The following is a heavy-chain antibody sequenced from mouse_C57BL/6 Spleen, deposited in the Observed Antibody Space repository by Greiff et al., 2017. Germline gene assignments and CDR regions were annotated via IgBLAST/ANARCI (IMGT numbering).Heavy chain of an antibody. CDR1: GYTFTSYW. V-gene: IGHV1-50*01. Sequence: VQLQQPGAELVKPGASVKLSCKASGYTFTSYWLQWVKQRPGQGLEWIGEIAPSDSYTNYNQKFKGKATLTVATSSSTAYMQLSSLTAEDSAVYYCARGAPTTVVEDYWGQGTTLTVSS. J-gene: IGHJ2*01. CDR2: IAPSDSYT. CDR3: ARGAPTTVVEDY. D-gene: IGHD1-1*01.